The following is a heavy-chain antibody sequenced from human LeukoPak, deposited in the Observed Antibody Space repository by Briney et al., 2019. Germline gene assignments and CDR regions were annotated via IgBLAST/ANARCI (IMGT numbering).Heavy chain of an antibody. Sequence: ASVKVSCKASGYTFTGYYMHWVRQTPGQGLEWMGWMNPYSGGTNYAQKFQGRVTMTRDTSISTAYMELRRLSSDDTAIYYCARPYCNGGSCHDYFDYWGQGTLVSVSS. J-gene: IGHJ4*02. V-gene: IGHV1-2*02. CDR1: GYTFTGYY. CDR3: ARPYCNGGSCHDYFDY. D-gene: IGHD2-15*01. CDR2: MNPYSGGT.